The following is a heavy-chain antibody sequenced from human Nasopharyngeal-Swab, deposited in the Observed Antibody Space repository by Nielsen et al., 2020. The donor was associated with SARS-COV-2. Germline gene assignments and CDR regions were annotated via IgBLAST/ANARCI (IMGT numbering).Heavy chain of an antibody. V-gene: IGHV4-59*01. CDR3: ARDSSGYWAWYFDL. D-gene: IGHD3-22*01. J-gene: IGHJ2*01. Sequence: SETLSLTCTVSGGSISSYYWSWIRQPPGKGLEWIGYIYYSGSTNYNPSLKSRVTISVDTSKNQFSLKLSSVTAADTAVYYCARDSSGYWAWYFDLWGRGTLVTVSS. CDR2: IYYSGST. CDR1: GGSISSYY.